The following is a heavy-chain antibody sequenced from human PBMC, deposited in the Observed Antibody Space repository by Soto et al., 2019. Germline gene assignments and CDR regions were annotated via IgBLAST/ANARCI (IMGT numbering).Heavy chain of an antibody. Sequence: ASVKVSCKASGYTFTTYYMQWVRQAPGQGLEWMGIINPSGGSTSYAQKFQGRVTMTRDTSTSTVYMELSSLRSEDTAVYYCARDGEAALSPTTDGMDVWGQGTTVTVSS. CDR2: INPSGGST. CDR1: GYTFTTYY. CDR3: ARDGEAALSPTTDGMDV. J-gene: IGHJ6*02. D-gene: IGHD6-6*01. V-gene: IGHV1-46*01.